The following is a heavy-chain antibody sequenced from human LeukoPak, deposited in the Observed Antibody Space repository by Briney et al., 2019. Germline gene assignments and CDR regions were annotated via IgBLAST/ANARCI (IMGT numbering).Heavy chain of an antibody. V-gene: IGHV3-23*01. CDR1: GFTFSSYE. J-gene: IGHJ2*01. Sequence: GGSLRLSCAASGFTFSSYEMNWVRQAPGKGLEWVSVIGDSGGSTYYADSVKGRFTISRDNSKNTLYLQMNSLRAEDTAVYYCAKGGIMQSSSPGLQYFDLWGRGTLVSVSS. CDR2: IGDSGGST. D-gene: IGHD6-6*01. CDR3: AKGGIMQSSSPGLQYFDL.